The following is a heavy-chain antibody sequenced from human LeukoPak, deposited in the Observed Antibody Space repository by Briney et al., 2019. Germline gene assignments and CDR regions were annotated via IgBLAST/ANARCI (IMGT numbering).Heavy chain of an antibody. CDR2: IYTSGST. Sequence: SETLSLTCTVSGDSISNFYWSWIRQPAGKGLEWIGRIYTSGSTNYNPSLKSRVTISVDTSKNQFSLKLSSVNAAGTAVYYCARGFYIYHGGNFLFQHWGQGTLVTVSS. J-gene: IGHJ1*01. CDR1: GDSISNFY. V-gene: IGHV4-4*07. D-gene: IGHD4-23*01. CDR3: ARGFYIYHGGNFLFQH.